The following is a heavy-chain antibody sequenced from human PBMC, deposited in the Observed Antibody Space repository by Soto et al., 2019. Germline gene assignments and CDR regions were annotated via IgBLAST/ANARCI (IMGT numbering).Heavy chain of an antibody. J-gene: IGHJ4*02. CDR3: AKARGIAAEPNFDY. CDR2: ISGSGGST. D-gene: IGHD6-13*01. CDR1: GFXFSSYA. V-gene: IGHV3-23*01. Sequence: SGFXFSSYAMXXXRQAPGXXXXWVSAISGSGGSTYYADSVKGRFTISRXXXKXXXXXXXXSLXAEDTAVYYCAKARGIAAEPNFDYWGQGTLVTVSS.